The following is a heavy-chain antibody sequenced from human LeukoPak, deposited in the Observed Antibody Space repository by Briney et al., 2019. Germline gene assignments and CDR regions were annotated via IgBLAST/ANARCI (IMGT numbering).Heavy chain of an antibody. D-gene: IGHD3-22*01. V-gene: IGHV1-8*01. J-gene: IGHJ5*02. CDR2: MNPNSGNT. Sequence: ASVKVSCEASGYTFTSYDINWVRQATGQGLEWMGWMNPNSGNTGYAQKFQGRVAMTRNTSISTAYMELSSLRSEDTAVYYCARPDYYDSSGDPGFDPWGQGTLVTVSS. CDR1: GYTFTSYD. CDR3: ARPDYYDSSGDPGFDP.